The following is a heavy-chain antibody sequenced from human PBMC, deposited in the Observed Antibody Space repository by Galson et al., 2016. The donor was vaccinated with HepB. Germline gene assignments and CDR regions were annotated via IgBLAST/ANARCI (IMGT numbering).Heavy chain of an antibody. Sequence: SVKVSCKASGGTFSSYAISWVRQAPGQRLEWMGGIIPFFGAANYAQEFQGRVTITADEPTSTAYMELSSLRSEDTAVYYCARGLNEIHLWLTHYYYDLDVWGQGTTVIVSS. CDR1: GGTFSSYA. D-gene: IGHD5-18*01. V-gene: IGHV1-69*13. CDR2: IIPFFGAA. CDR3: ARGLNEIHLWLTHYYYDLDV. J-gene: IGHJ6*01.